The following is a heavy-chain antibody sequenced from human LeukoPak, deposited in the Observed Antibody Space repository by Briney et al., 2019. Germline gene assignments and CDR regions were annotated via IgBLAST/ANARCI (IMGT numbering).Heavy chain of an antibody. J-gene: IGHJ4*02. CDR1: GFTFSSYA. D-gene: IGHD3-10*01. CDR2: ISGSGGST. V-gene: IGHV3-23*01. Sequence: GGSLRLSCAASGFTFSSYAMSWVRQAPGKGLEWVSAISGSGGSTYYADSVKGRFTISRDSSKNTLYLQMNSLRAEDTAVYYCARMMVRANIDYWGQGTLVTVSS. CDR3: ARMMVRANIDY.